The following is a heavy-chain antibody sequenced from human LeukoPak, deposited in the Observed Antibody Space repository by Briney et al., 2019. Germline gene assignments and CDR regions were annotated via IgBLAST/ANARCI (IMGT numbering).Heavy chain of an antibody. D-gene: IGHD6-19*01. CDR1: EFTFRSYA. CDR3: AKTRPWGAVAGNY. CDR2: ISNSGEST. Sequence: PGGSLRLSCAASEFTFRSYAMSWVRQSPGKGLEWVSGISNSGESTYYADPVKGRFTTSRDNSKNTLYLQMNSLRAEDTAVYYCAKTRPWGAVAGNYWGQGTLVTVSS. V-gene: IGHV3-23*01. J-gene: IGHJ4*02.